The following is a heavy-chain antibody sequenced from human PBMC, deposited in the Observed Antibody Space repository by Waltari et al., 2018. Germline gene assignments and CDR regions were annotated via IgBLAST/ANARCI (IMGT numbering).Heavy chain of an antibody. J-gene: IGHJ5*02. V-gene: IGHV4-4*07. CDR3: ARSHSGSYYSWWFDP. CDR2: IYTSWST. Sequence: QVQLQESGPGLVKPSETLSLTCTVSGGSISSYYWSWIRQPAGKGLEWIGRIYTSWSTNYNPSLKSRVTISVDKSKNQFSLKLSSVTAADTAVYYCARSHSGSYYSWWFDPWGQGTLVTVSS. D-gene: IGHD3-10*01. CDR1: GGSISSYY.